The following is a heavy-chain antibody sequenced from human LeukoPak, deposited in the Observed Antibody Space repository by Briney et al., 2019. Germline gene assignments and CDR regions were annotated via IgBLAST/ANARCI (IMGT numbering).Heavy chain of an antibody. Sequence: KPSETLSLTCTVSGYSISSGYYWGWIRQPPGKGLEWIGSIYHSGSTYYNPSLKSRVTISVDTSKNQFSLKLTSVTAADTAVYYCARHPSGRMWLQQGGWFDPWGQGTLVTVSS. J-gene: IGHJ5*02. V-gene: IGHV4-38-2*02. CDR2: IYHSGST. CDR3: ARHPSGRMWLQQGGWFDP. CDR1: GYSISSGYY. D-gene: IGHD5-24*01.